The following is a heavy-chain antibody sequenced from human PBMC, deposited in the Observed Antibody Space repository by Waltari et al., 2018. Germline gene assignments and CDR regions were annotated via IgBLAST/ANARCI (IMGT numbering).Heavy chain of an antibody. CDR2: IYPGDSET. D-gene: IGHD3-10*01. J-gene: IGHJ4*02. Sequence: EVRLVQSGAAVREPGESLKIPCQSSGYTFSRHWIAWARQMPGKGLEWMGIIYPGDSETRYNPSFQGQVTFSVDNSINSAYLQWDSLKASDTAIYYCAKRGGTDFYFDYWGQGTLVTVSS. V-gene: IGHV5-51*03. CDR3: AKRGGTDFYFDY. CDR1: GYTFSRHW.